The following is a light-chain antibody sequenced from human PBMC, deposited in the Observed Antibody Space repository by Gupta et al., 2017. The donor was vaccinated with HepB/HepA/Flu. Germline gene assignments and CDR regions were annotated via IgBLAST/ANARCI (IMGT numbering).Light chain of an antibody. CDR2: LNNDGSH. CDR1: SGHSSYA. V-gene: IGLV4-69*01. Sequence: QLVLTQSPSASASLGASVKVTCTLSSGHSSYAIAWHQQQPEKGPRYLMKLNNDGSHSKGDGIPDRFSGSSSGAERYLTISSLQSEDEADYYCQTWGTGTHYVFGTGTRVTVL. J-gene: IGLJ1*01. CDR3: QTWGTGTHYV.